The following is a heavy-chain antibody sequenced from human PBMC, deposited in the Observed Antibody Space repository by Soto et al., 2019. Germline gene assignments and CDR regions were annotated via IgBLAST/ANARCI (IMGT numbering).Heavy chain of an antibody. D-gene: IGHD2-8*01. CDR3: ARALGYCANGVCYRVWFDP. J-gene: IGHJ5*02. CDR1: GGTFSSYT. CDR2: IIPILGIA. V-gene: IGHV1-69*02. Sequence: SVKVSCKASGGTFSSYTISWVRQAPGQGLEWMGRIIPILGIANYAQKFQGRVTITADKSTSTAYMELSSLRSEDTAVYYCARALGYCANGVCYRVWFDPWGQGNLVTVSS.